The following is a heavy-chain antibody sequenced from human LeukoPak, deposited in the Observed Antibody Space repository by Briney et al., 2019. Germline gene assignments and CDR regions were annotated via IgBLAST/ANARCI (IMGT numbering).Heavy chain of an antibody. V-gene: IGHV3-11*05. CDR2: ISSSSSYT. CDR3: ARGGGYYYDSSDYYREEYFQH. Sequence: GGSLRLSCAASGFTFSDYYMSWVRQAPGKGLEWVSYISSSSSYTNYADSVKGRFTISRDNAKNLLYLHMNSLRAEDTAVYYCARGGGYYYDSSDYYREEYFQHWGQGTLVTVSS. D-gene: IGHD3-22*01. CDR1: GFTFSDYY. J-gene: IGHJ1*01.